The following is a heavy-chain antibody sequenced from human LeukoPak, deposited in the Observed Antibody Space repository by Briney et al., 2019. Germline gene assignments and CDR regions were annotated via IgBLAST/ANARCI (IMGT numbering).Heavy chain of an antibody. J-gene: IGHJ6*03. CDR2: VSGSGANT. Sequence: PGGSLRLSCAASGFPFSGSAMSWVRQAPGKGLEWVSGVSGSGANTQTADPVKGRFTISRDNSNNTLFLQMNSLRAEDTAVYYCAKAQNGYYYYYYMDVWGKGTTVTVSS. CDR3: AKAQNGYYYYYYMDV. CDR1: GFPFSGSA. D-gene: IGHD2-8*01. V-gene: IGHV3-23*01.